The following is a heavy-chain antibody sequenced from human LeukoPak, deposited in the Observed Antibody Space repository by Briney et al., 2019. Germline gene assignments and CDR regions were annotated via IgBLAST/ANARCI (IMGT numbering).Heavy chain of an antibody. Sequence: GGSLRLSCAASGFTVSSNYMSWVRQAPGKGLEWVSVIYSGGSTYYADSVKGRFTISRDNARNTLYLQMDSLRAEDTAVYYCARDLHDAFDIWGQGTTVTVSS. CDR1: GFTVSSNY. V-gene: IGHV3-53*01. CDR3: ARDLHDAFDI. D-gene: IGHD4-11*01. J-gene: IGHJ3*02. CDR2: IYSGGST.